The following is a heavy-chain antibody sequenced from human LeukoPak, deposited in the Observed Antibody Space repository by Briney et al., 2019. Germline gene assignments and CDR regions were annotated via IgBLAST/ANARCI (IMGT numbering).Heavy chain of an antibody. J-gene: IGHJ5*02. D-gene: IGHD3-10*01. Sequence: GPVKVSCTASGYTFTSYDINWVRQAPGQGLEWMGWMNPNSGNTGYAQKFQGRVTMTRNTSISTAYMELSSLRSEDTAVYYCARSLWFGELNWFDPWGQGTLVTVSS. CDR2: MNPNSGNT. CDR3: ARSLWFGELNWFDP. CDR1: GYTFTSYD. V-gene: IGHV1-8*01.